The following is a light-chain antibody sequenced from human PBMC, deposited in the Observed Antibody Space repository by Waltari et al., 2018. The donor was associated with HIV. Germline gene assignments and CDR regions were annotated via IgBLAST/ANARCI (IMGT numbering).Light chain of an antibody. Sequence: AIQTSQSPSSLSASVGDRVTITCRASQEIGNDLAWYQQKLGEAPKLLIYGASILHSGVSSRFSGSGSGRDFTLTISGLQPEDFAIYYCLQDYTYPRTFGQGTNLDI. V-gene: IGKV1-6*01. CDR3: LQDYTYPRT. CDR1: QEIGND. CDR2: GAS. J-gene: IGKJ2*01.